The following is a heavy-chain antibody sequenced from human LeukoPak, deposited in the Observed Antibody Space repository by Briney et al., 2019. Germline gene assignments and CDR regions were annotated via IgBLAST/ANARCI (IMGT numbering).Heavy chain of an antibody. Sequence: GGSLRLSCAASGFTFSSYWMHWVRQAPGKGLVCVSRINSDGSSTSYADSVKGRFTISRDNAKNTLYLQMDSLRAEDTAVYYCARDYYDSSGYYWFDPWGQGTLVTVSS. D-gene: IGHD3-22*01. CDR2: INSDGSST. CDR3: ARDYYDSSGYYWFDP. J-gene: IGHJ5*02. CDR1: GFTFSSYW. V-gene: IGHV3-74*01.